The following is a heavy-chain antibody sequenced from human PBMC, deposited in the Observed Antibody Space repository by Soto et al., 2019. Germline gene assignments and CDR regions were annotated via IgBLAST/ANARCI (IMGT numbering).Heavy chain of an antibody. CDR3: ARDTGELLEDYSEN. CDR2: IWYDVSNK. Sequence: WGSRRLSCAASGFTFSSYGMHWVRQAPGKGLEWVAVIWYDVSNKYYADSVKGRFTISRENSKNTLYLQMNSLRAEDTAVYYCARDTGELLEDYSENWGKENLVSVSS. D-gene: IGHD1-26*01. CDR1: GFTFSSYG. J-gene: IGHJ4*02. V-gene: IGHV3-33*01.